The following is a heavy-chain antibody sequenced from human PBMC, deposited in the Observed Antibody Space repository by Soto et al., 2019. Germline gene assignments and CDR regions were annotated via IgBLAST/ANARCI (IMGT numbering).Heavy chain of an antibody. D-gene: IGHD1-7*01. J-gene: IGHJ6*03. CDR3: ARAAKGNITGTIAFGSNYYMDV. CDR2: INPNSGGT. Sequence: ASVKVSCKASGYTFTGYYMHWVRQAPGQGLEWMGWINPNSGGTNYAQKFQGWVTMTRDTSISTAYMELSRLRSDDTAVYYCARAAKGNITGTIAFGSNYYMDVWGKGTTVTVSS. CDR1: GYTFTGYY. V-gene: IGHV1-2*04.